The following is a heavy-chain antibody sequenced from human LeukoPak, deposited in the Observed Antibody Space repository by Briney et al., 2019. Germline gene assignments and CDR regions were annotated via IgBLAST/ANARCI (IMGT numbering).Heavy chain of an antibody. CDR2: ISASGGST. V-gene: IGHV3-23*01. Sequence: PGGSLRLSCAASGFTFSSYAMSWVRQAPGKGLEWVSAISASGGSTYYADSVKGRFTISRDNSKNTLYLQMNNLRAEDTAVYFCAKAYGDYVEYYFDYWRQGTLVTVSS. D-gene: IGHD4-17*01. CDR3: AKAYGDYVEYYFDY. CDR1: GFTFSSYA. J-gene: IGHJ4*02.